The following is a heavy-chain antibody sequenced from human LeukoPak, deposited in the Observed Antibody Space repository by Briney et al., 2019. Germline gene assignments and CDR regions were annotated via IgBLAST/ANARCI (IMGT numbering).Heavy chain of an antibody. J-gene: IGHJ4*02. CDR2: INHSGST. CDR3: ARGDDFWSGREYYFDY. CDR1: GESFSGYY. D-gene: IGHD3-3*01. V-gene: IGHV4-34*01. Sequence: SETLSLTCAVYGESFSGYYWSWIRRSPGKGRECIGEINHSGSTNYNPSLKSRVTISVDASKNQFSLKLSSVTAADTAVYYCARGDDFWSGREYYFDYWGQGTLVTVSS.